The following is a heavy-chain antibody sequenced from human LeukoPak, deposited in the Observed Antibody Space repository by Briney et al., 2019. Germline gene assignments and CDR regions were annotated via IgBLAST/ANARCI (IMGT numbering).Heavy chain of an antibody. CDR3: ARGSKYSSSSRAPDY. CDR2: INHSGST. V-gene: IGHV4-34*01. CDR1: GGSISNYY. J-gene: IGHJ4*02. Sequence: PSETLSLTCTVSGGSISNYYWSWIRQPPGKGLEWIGEINHSGSTNYNPSLKSRVTISVDTSKNQFSLKLSSVTAADTAVYYCARGSKYSSSSRAPDYWGQGTLVTVSS. D-gene: IGHD6-6*01.